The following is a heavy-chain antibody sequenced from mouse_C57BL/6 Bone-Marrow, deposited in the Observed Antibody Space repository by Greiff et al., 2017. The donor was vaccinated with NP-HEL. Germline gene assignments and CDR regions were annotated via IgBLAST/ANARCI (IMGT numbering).Heavy chain of an antibody. D-gene: IGHD2-4*01. J-gene: IGHJ4*01. CDR3: ARKAVYYDYDEGAMDY. CDR2: INPGSGGT. V-gene: IGHV1-54*01. Sequence: VQLVESGAELVRPGTSVKVSCKASGYAFTNYLIEWVKQRPGQGLEWIGVINPGSGGTNYNEKFKGKATLTADKSSSTAYMQLSSLTSEDSAVYFCARKAVYYDYDEGAMDYWGQGTSVTVSS. CDR1: GYAFTNYL.